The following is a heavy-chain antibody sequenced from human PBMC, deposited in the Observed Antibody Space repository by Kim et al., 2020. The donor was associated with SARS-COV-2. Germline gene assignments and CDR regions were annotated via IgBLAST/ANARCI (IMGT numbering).Heavy chain of an antibody. J-gene: IGHJ6*01. D-gene: IGHD2-21*01. CDR2: MNPNIGNT. Sequence: ASVKVSCKASGYTFTSYDINWVRQATGQGLEWMGLMNPNIGNTGYAQKFQGRVTLTRNTSISTPYMELSCLSSVDTAVYYFPCAHLNSILVVFSPRPYYY. V-gene: IGHV1-8*01. CDR1: GYTFTSYD. CDR3: PCAHLNSILVVFSPRPYYY.